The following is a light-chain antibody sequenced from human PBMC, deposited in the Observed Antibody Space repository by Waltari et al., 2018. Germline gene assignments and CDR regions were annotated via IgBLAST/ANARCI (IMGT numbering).Light chain of an antibody. CDR3: QVWDSSSDHLWV. CDR1: NIGSKS. J-gene: IGLJ1*01. Sequence: SYVLTQPPSVSVAPGKTARTNCGGSNIGSKSVHWYQQKPGQAPVLVVYDDIGRPSGIPERFSGSNSGNTATLTISRVEAGDEADYYCQVWDSSSDHLWVFGTGTKVTVL. CDR2: DDI. V-gene: IGLV3-21*03.